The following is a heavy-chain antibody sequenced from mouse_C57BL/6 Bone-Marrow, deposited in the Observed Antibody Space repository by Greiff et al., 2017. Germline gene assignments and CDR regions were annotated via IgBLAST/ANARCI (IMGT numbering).Heavy chain of an antibody. CDR2: ISSGGSYT. J-gene: IGHJ3*01. CDR1: GFTFSSYG. V-gene: IGHV5-6*02. Sequence: EVKLVESGGDLVKPGGSLKLSCAASGFTFSSYGMSWVRQTPDKRLEWVATISSGGSYTYYPDRVKGRFTISRDNAKNTLYLQMSSLKSEDTAMYYCARRGRGAWFAYWGQGTLVTVSA. CDR3: ARRGRGAWFAY.